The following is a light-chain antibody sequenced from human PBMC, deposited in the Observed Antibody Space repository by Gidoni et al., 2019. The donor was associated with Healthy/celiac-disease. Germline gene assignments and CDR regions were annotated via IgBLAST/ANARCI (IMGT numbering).Light chain of an antibody. CDR3: MQALQTPPWT. CDR2: LGS. J-gene: IGKJ1*01. Sequence: IVMTQSPLSLPVTPGEPASISCRSSQSLLHSNGYNYLDWYLQKPGQSPQLLSYLGSNRASGVPDRFSGSGSGTDFTLKISRVEAEDVGVYYCMQALQTPPWTFGQGTKVEIK. CDR1: QSLLHSNGYNY. V-gene: IGKV2-28*01.